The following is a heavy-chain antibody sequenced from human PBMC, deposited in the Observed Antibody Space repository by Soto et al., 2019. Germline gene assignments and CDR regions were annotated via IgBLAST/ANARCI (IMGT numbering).Heavy chain of an antibody. Sequence: LSLTCTVSGGSISSSSYYWGWIRQPPGKGLEWIGSIYYSGSTYYNPSLKSRVTISVDTSKNQFSLKLSSVTAADTAVYYCARTIAAASLAAFDIWGQGTMVTVSS. CDR2: IYYSGST. D-gene: IGHD6-13*01. J-gene: IGHJ3*02. CDR3: ARTIAAASLAAFDI. CDR1: GGSISSSSYY. V-gene: IGHV4-39*01.